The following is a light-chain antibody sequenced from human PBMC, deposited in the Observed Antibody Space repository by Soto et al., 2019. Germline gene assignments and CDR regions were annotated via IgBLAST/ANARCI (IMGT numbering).Light chain of an antibody. CDR1: QSVSTRY. CDR2: GAS. CDR3: HLLGSSPPAFT. V-gene: IGKV3-20*01. J-gene: IGKJ2*01. Sequence: ESMLTQSPGTLSLSPGERATLSCRASQSVSTRYLAWYQQKPGQAPRLLIYGASIRATGIPDRFSGSGSGTDFTLTISRLEPEDFAVYYCHLLGSSPPAFTFGQGTKLEI.